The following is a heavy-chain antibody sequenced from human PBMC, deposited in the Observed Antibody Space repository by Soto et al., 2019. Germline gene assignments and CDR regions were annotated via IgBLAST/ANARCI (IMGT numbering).Heavy chain of an antibody. CDR2: LIPTFGTA. D-gene: IGHD2-21*02. J-gene: IGHJ4*02. Sequence: QVQLVQSGAEVKKPGSSVKVSCKASGGTFSSYAIRWVRQAPGQGLEWMGGLIPTFGTANYAQKFQGRVTITADQSTSADYMELSSLRSEDTAVYYCARGYGGNLRALSFDYWGQGTLVTVSS. V-gene: IGHV1-69*01. CDR1: GGTFSSYA. CDR3: ARGYGGNLRALSFDY.